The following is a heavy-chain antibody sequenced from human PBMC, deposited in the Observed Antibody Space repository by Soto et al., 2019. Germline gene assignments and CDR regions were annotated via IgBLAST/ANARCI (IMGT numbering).Heavy chain of an antibody. Sequence: VQLVQSGAEVKKPESSVKVSCKAPGGTFSTYAISWVRQAPGQGLEWMRGIIPMFGTANYAQRFQDRVTITADESTNTVYMELSSLRSEDTAVYFCASGIQLWLRRINNGYSGWGQGTLVTVSS. CDR1: GGTFSTYA. D-gene: IGHD5-18*01. J-gene: IGHJ4*02. CDR2: IIPMFGTA. V-gene: IGHV1-69*12. CDR3: ASGIQLWLRRINNGYSG.